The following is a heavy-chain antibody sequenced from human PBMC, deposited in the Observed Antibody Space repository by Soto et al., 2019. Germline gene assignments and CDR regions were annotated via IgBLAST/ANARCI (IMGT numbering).Heavy chain of an antibody. V-gene: IGHV1-46*01. J-gene: IGHJ6*02. D-gene: IGHD3-10*01. CDR2: INPSGGST. Sequence: QVQLVQSGAEVKKPGASVKVSCKASGYTFTSYYMHWVRQAPGQGLEWMGIINPSGGSTGYAQKFQGRVTMTRDTSTSTVYMELGSLRSEDTAVYYCARDRLPTMVRGEDDYGMDVWGQGTTVTVSS. CDR1: GYTFTSYY. CDR3: ARDRLPTMVRGEDDYGMDV.